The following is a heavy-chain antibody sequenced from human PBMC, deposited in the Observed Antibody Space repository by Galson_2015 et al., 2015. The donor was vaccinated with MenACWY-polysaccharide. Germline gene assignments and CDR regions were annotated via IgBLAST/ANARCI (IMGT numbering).Heavy chain of an antibody. CDR1: GFTFSSYA. CDR2: ISYDGSNK. CDR3: AKDTAVDYDFWSGSNWFDP. Sequence: SLRLSCAASGFTFSSYAMHWVRQAPSKGLEWVAVISYDGSNKYYADSVKGRFTISRDNSKNTLYLQMNSLRAEDTAVYYCAKDTAVDYDFWSGSNWFDPWGQGTLVTVSS. J-gene: IGHJ5*02. D-gene: IGHD3-3*01. V-gene: IGHV3-30*04.